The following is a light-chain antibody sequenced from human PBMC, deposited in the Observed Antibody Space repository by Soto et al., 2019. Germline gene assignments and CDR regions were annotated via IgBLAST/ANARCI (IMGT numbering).Light chain of an antibody. CDR3: QQYGSSPT. V-gene: IGKV3-20*01. CDR2: GPS. Sequence: EIVSTQSPGTLSLSPGERATLSCRASQSVSSSYLAWYQQKPGQAPRLLIYGPSSRATGIPDRFSGSGSGTDFTLTISRLEPEDFAVYYCQQYGSSPTFGQGTKVEIK. J-gene: IGKJ1*01. CDR1: QSVSSSY.